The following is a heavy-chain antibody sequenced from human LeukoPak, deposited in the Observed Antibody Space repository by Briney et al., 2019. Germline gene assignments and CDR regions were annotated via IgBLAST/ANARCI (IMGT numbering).Heavy chain of an antibody. CDR3: ARGGGRGSGSRDHDY. D-gene: IGHD3-10*01. CDR2: INHSGST. V-gene: IGHV4-34*01. Sequence: PSETLSLTCAVYGGSFSGYYWSWIRQPPGKGLEWIGEINHSGSTNYNPSLKSRVTISVDTSKNQFSLKPSSVTAADTAVYYCARGGGRGSGSRDHDYWGQGTLVTVSS. J-gene: IGHJ4*02. CDR1: GGSFSGYY.